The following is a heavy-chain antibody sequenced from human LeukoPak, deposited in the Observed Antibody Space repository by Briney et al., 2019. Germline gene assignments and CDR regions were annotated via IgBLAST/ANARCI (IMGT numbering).Heavy chain of an antibody. V-gene: IGHV4-59*08. CDR1: GASISSYY. CDR3: AREQGGYYYYYGMDV. J-gene: IGHJ6*02. Sequence: SETLSLTCSVSGASISSYYWSWIRQPPGKGLEWIGYIHNSGNTNYNPSLKRRVTISVDTPKRELSLKLTSVTAADTAVYYCAREQGGYYYYYGMDVWGQGTTVTVSS. CDR2: IHNSGNT. D-gene: IGHD1-26*01.